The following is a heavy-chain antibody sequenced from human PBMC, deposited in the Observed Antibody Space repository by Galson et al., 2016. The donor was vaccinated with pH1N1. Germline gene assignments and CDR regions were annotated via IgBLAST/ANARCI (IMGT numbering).Heavy chain of an antibody. V-gene: IGHV1-46*01. Sequence: SVKVSCKASGYTFTSDFMHWVRQAPGQGLEWMGMLNPTGGSRIYAQKFQGRVTMTRDTSTSTVYMELSSLRSEDTAVYYCARARESGGDYLGSDAFDIWGQGTMVTVSS. D-gene: IGHD2-21*01. J-gene: IGHJ3*02. CDR2: LNPTGGSR. CDR3: ARARESGGDYLGSDAFDI. CDR1: GYTFTSDF.